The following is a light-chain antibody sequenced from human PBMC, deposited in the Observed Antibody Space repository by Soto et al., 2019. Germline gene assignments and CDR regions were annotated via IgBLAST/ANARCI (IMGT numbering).Light chain of an antibody. CDR3: QQYNNWPPIT. V-gene: IGKV3-15*01. J-gene: IGKJ5*01. CDR1: QSVRSN. CDR2: GAS. Sequence: EMVMTQSPATLSVSPGERATVSCRASQSVRSNLARYQQKPGQAPRLLIYGASTRATGIPARFSGSGSGTEFTPTFSSLQSEDFAVYYCQQYNNWPPITFGQGTRPEIK.